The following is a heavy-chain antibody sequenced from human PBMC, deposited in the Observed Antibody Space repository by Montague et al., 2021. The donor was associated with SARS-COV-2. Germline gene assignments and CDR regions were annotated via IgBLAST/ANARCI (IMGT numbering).Heavy chain of an antibody. CDR2: INHSGST. Sequence: SETLSLTCTVSGGSISSSSYYWGWIRQPPGKGLEWIGEINHSGSTNYNPSLKSRVTISVDTSKNQFSLKLSSVTAADTAVYYCARGPRITMIVVVITDIWCDPWGQGTLVTVSS. V-gene: IGHV4-39*07. J-gene: IGHJ5*02. CDR1: GGSISSSSYY. CDR3: ARGPRITMIVVVITDIWCDP. D-gene: IGHD3-22*01.